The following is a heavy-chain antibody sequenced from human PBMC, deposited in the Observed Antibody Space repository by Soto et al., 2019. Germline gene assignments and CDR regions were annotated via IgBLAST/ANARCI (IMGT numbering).Heavy chain of an antibody. J-gene: IGHJ5*02. CDR2: ISANSGDT. D-gene: IGHD6-19*01. CDR3: ARGFPVQWLVMGWFSP. Sequence: ASVKVSCKASGYTFSSYGISWVRQAPGQGPEWMGWISANSGDTNYAQKFQGRVTMTTDTSTSTAYMELRSLRSDDTAVYYCARGFPVQWLVMGWFSPWGQGTLVPVS. V-gene: IGHV1-18*01. CDR1: GYTFSSYG.